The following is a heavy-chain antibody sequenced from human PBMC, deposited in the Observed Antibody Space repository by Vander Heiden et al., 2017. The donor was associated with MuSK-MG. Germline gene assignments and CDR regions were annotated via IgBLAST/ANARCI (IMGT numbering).Heavy chain of an antibody. D-gene: IGHD3-16*02. CDR1: GGSFSGYY. Sequence: QVQLQQWGAGLLKPSETLSLTCAVYGGSFSGYYWSWIRQPPGKGLEWIGEINHSGSTNYNPSLKSRVTISVDTSKNQFSLKLSSVTAADTAVYYCARGRDDYVWGSYPRGAFDIWGQGTMVTVSS. CDR2: INHSGST. CDR3: ARGRDDYVWGSYPRGAFDI. V-gene: IGHV4-34*01. J-gene: IGHJ3*02.